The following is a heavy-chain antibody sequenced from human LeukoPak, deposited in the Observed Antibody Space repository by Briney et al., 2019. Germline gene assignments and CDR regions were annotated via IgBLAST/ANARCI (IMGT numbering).Heavy chain of an antibody. V-gene: IGHV3-7*01. CDR2: IKQDGSEK. Sequence: GGSLRLSCAASGFRFSSHWMSWVRQTPGKGLEWVANIKQDGSEKYYVGSVKGRFTISRDNAKNSLYLQMNGLRAEDTAVYYCXTDPTIPSGDTYYSGQGTLVTVSS. CDR1: GFRFSSHW. CDR3: XTDPTIPSGDTYY. D-gene: IGHD2-21*01. J-gene: IGHJ4*02.